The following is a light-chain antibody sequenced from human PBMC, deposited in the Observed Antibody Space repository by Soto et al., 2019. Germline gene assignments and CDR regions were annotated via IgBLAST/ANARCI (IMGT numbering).Light chain of an antibody. Sequence: QSALTQPPSASGSPGQSVTISCTGTSSDVGGYTYVSWYQQHPGKAPKLMIYEVTKRPSGVPDRFSGSKSGNTASLTVSGLQAEHEADYYFSSYAGSNNVVFGGGTKLTVL. CDR1: SSDVGGYTY. J-gene: IGLJ2*01. V-gene: IGLV2-8*01. CDR3: SSYAGSNNVV. CDR2: EVT.